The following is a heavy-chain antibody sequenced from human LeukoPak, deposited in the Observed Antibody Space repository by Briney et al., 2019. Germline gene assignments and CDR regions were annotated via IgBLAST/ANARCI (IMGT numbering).Heavy chain of an antibody. CDR1: GFTFSRYS. CDR2: ISISSNYI. J-gene: IGHJ6*03. D-gene: IGHD6-19*01. CDR3: ARNAVIAVAAYYYNYMDV. V-gene: IGHV3-21*01. Sequence: GGSLRLSCAASGFTFSRYSMNWVRQAPGKGLEWVSSISISSNYIYYPDSLKGRFTISRDNSKNTLYLQMNSLRTEDTAVYFCARNAVIAVAAYYYNYMDVWGKGTTVTVSS.